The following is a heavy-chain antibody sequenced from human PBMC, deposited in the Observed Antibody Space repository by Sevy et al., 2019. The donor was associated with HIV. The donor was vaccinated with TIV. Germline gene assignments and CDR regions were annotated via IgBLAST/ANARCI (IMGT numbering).Heavy chain of an antibody. D-gene: IGHD3-22*01. CDR1: GFTFSDYE. V-gene: IGHV3-48*03. J-gene: IGHJ4*02. CDR3: ARGLGYYDNINHSLFDY. Sequence: GGSLRLSCAASGFTFSDYEMTWVRQAPGKGLEWISFISRSGSTIYYADSVKGRFTISRDNAKNSLDLQMNSLRAEDTAVYYCARGLGYYDNINHSLFDYWGQGTLVTVSS. CDR2: ISRSGSTI.